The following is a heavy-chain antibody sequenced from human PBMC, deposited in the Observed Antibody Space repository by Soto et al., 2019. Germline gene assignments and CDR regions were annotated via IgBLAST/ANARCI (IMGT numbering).Heavy chain of an antibody. CDR1: GFTFSSYE. Sequence: GGSLRLSCAASGFTFSSYEMNWVRQAPGKGLEWVSYISSSGSTIYYADSVKGRFTISRDNAKNSLYLQMNSLRAEDTAVYYCASKLGNPGAFDIWGQGTMVTVSS. CDR2: ISSSGSTI. J-gene: IGHJ3*02. CDR3: ASKLGNPGAFDI. V-gene: IGHV3-48*03. D-gene: IGHD7-27*01.